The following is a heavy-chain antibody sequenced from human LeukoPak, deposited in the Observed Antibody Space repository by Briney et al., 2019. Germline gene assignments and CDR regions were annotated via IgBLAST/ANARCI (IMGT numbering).Heavy chain of an antibody. CDR1: GFTFSSYW. CDR2: INSDGSST. D-gene: IGHD1-26*01. V-gene: IGHV3-74*01. CDR3: ARAGGGYLEGYFDY. J-gene: IGHJ4*02. Sequence: GGSLRLSCAASGFTFSSYWMHWVRHAPGKGLVWVSRINSDGSSTSYADSVKGRFTISRDNAKNTLYLQMNSLRAEDTAVYYCARAGGGYLEGYFDYWGQGTLVTVSS.